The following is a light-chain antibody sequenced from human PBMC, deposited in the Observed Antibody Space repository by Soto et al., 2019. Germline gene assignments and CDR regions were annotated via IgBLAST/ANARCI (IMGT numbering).Light chain of an antibody. J-gene: IGLJ2*01. CDR2: EVS. CDR3: SSYSSTTTL. Sequence: QSALTQPASVSGSPGQSITISCTGTSGDVGGYYYVSWYQQLPGKAPKLMISEVSNRPSGVSNRFSGSKSGNTASLTISGLQAEDEADYYCSSYSSTTTLFGGGTKLTVL. CDR1: SGDVGGYYY. V-gene: IGLV2-14*01.